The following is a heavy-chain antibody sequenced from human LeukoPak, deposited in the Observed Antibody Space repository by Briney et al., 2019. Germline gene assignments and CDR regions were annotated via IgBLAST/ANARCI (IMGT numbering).Heavy chain of an antibody. CDR1: GFTFSSYS. CDR2: ISSSSSYI. D-gene: IGHD5-18*01. V-gene: IGHV3-21*01. J-gene: IGHJ4*02. Sequence: GGSLRLSCAASGFTFSSYSMNWVRQAPGKGLEWVSSISSSSSYIYYADSVKGRFTISRDNSKNTLYLQMNSLRAEDTAVYYCAKGSYGFWPFDYWGQGTLVTVSS. CDR3: AKGSYGFWPFDY.